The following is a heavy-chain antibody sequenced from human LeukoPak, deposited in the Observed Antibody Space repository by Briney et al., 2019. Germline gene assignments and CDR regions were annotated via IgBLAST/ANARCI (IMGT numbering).Heavy chain of an antibody. CDR1: GYTFTSYG. CDR2: ISAYNGNT. Sequence: ASVKVSCKASGYTFTSYGISWVRQAPGQGLEWMGWISAYNGNTNYAQKFQGRVTMTTDTSTSTAYMELSSLRSEDTAVYYCAREPSGWFPFDYWGQGTLVTVSS. D-gene: IGHD6-19*01. J-gene: IGHJ4*02. V-gene: IGHV1-18*01. CDR3: AREPSGWFPFDY.